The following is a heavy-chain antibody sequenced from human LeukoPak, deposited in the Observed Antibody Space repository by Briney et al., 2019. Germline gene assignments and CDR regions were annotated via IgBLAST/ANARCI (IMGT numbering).Heavy chain of an antibody. V-gene: IGHV1-18*01. CDR3: ARDHGGQWLAYFDY. CDR2: ISAYNGNT. Sequence: ASVKVSCKASGYTFTSYGISWVRQAPGQGLEWMGWISAYNGNTNYAQKLQGRVTMPTDTSTSTAYMELRSLRSDDTAVYYCARDHGGQWLAYFDYWGQGTLVTVSS. J-gene: IGHJ4*02. D-gene: IGHD6-19*01. CDR1: GYTFTSYG.